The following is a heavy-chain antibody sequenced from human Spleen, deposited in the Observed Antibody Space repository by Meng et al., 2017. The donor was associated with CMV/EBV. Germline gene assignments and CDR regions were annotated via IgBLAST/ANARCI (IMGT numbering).Heavy chain of an antibody. D-gene: IGHD2-2*01. V-gene: IGHV4-34*01. CDR2: INHSGST. J-gene: IGHJ6*02. CDR3: ARDNGVVPAAMVDYYYYYGMDV. Sequence: GSLRLSCAVYGGSFSGYYWSWIRQPPGKGLEWIGEINHSGSTNYNPSLKSRVTISVDTSKNQFSLKLSSVTAADTAVYYCARDNGVVPAAMVDYYYYYGMDVWGQGTTVTVSS. CDR1: GGSFSGYY.